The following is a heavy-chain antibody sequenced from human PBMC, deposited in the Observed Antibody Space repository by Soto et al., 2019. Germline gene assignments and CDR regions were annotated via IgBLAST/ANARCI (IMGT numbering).Heavy chain of an antibody. CDR3: ARHADSSGYLYYYYYYGMDV. V-gene: IGHV5-10-1*01. J-gene: IGHJ6*02. D-gene: IGHD3-22*01. CDR1: GYSFTSYW. Sequence: PGESLKISCKGSGYSFTSYWISWVRQMPGKGLEWMERIDPSDSYTNYSPSFQGHVTISADKSISTAYLQWSSLKASDTAMYYCARHADSSGYLYYYYYYGMDVWGQGTTVTVSS. CDR2: IDPSDSYT.